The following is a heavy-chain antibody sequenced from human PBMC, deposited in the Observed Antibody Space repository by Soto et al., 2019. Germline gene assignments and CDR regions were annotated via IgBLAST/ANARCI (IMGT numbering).Heavy chain of an antibody. CDR1: GYTFTSYG. J-gene: IGHJ4*02. Sequence: GASVKVSCKASGYTFTSYGISWVRQAPGQGLEWMGWISAYNGNTNYAQKFQGRVTITADESTSTAYMELSSLRSEDTAVYYWARESGNCTNGVCSPPFDSWGQGTLVTVSS. D-gene: IGHD2-8*01. V-gene: IGHV1-18*01. CDR2: ISAYNGNT. CDR3: ARESGNCTNGVCSPPFDS.